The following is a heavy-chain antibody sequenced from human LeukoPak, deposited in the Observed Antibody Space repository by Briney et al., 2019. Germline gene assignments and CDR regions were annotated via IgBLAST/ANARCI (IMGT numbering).Heavy chain of an antibody. V-gene: IGHV3-48*03. D-gene: IGHD3-10*01. CDR3: ARGGRIINMVRGVIDY. J-gene: IGHJ4*02. Sequence: GGSLRLSCAASGFTFGSFEMNWVRQAPGKGLEWISYISSSGDTIYYADSVKGRFTISRDNAKDSLHLQMKSLRAEDTAVYYCARGGRIINMVRGVIDYWGQGTLATVSS. CDR2: ISSSGDTI. CDR1: GFTFGSFE.